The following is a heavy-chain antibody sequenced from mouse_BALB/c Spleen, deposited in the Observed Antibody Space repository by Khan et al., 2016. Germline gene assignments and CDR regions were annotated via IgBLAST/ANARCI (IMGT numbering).Heavy chain of an antibody. V-gene: IGHV5-4*02. CDR1: GFTFSDYY. D-gene: IGHD1-1*02. J-gene: IGHJ1*01. CDR3: SRTYGNYGYFDV. CDR2: ISDGGAYT. Sequence: EVELVEPGGGLVKPGGSLKLSCAASGFTFSDYYMYWVRQTPEKRLEWVAPISDGGAYTYYPDSVKGRFTIYRDNATNNLYMQMSSLKSEDTAMYYCSRTYGNYGYFDVWGAGTTVTVSS.